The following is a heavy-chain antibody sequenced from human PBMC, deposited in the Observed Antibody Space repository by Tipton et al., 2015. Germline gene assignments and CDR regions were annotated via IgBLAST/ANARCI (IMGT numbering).Heavy chain of an antibody. CDR2: IYSSGSA. CDR1: GGSISTYC. V-gene: IGHV4-59*12. CDR3: ARDVVPNWFDP. Sequence: TLSLTCSVSGGSISTYCWSWIRQPPGKGLEWIGYIYSSGSANYNPSLKGRVTMSVDTSKNEFSLRLTSMTAADTAIYYCARDVVPNWFDPWGQGILVTVSS. J-gene: IGHJ5*02.